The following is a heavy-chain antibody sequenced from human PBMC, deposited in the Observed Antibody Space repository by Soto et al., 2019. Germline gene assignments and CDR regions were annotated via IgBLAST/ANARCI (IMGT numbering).Heavy chain of an antibody. Sequence: QVQLVQSGAEVKMPGASVKVSGKASGYTFASYDINWVRQATGQGLEWMGWMNPNSGNTGYAQKFQGRVTMTRNTSISTAYMELSSLRSEDTAVYYCATERGYYYGSGGDYWGQGTLVTVSS. CDR1: GYTFASYD. J-gene: IGHJ4*02. CDR2: MNPNSGNT. V-gene: IGHV1-8*01. CDR3: ATERGYYYGSGGDY. D-gene: IGHD3-10*01.